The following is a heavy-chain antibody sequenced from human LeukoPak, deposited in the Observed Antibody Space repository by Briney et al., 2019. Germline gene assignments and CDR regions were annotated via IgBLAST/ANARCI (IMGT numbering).Heavy chain of an antibody. J-gene: IGHJ4*02. CDR1: GGSISSYY. CDR2: IYYSGST. CDR3: ARAVGSGAASDY. Sequence: SETLSLTCTVSGGSISSYYWSWIRQPPGKGLEWIGYIYYSGSTNYNPSLKSRVTISVDTSKNQFSLKLSSVTAADTAVYYCARAVGSGAASDYWGQGTLVTVSS. D-gene: IGHD6-19*01. V-gene: IGHV4-59*01.